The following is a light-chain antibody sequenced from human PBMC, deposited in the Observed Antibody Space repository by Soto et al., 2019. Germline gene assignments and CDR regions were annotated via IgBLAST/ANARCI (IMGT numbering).Light chain of an antibody. CDR3: SSYTRDTALV. CDR1: SSDVGTHDY. J-gene: IGLJ1*01. V-gene: IGLV2-14*01. CDR2: EVA. Sequence: QSALTQPASVSGSPGQSITISCTGTSSDVGTHDYVSWYQQRPGKAPKLMIYEVANRPSGVSNRFSGSKSGSTASLTISGLQAEDEAYYYCSSYTRDTALVFGPGTKVTVL.